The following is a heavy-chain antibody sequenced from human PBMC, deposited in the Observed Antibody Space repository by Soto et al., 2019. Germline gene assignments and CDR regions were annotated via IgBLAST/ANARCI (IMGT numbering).Heavy chain of an antibody. J-gene: IGHJ5*02. V-gene: IGHV4-61*08. CDR1: GGSISSSGYY. D-gene: IGHD3-10*01. CDR3: ARDIDYYGSGSTWFDP. CDR2: IYYSGST. Sequence: SETLSLTCAVSGGSISSSGYYWNWIRQPPGKGLEWIGYIYYSGSTNYNPSLKSRVTISVDTSKNQFSLKLSSVTAADTAVYYCARDIDYYGSGSTWFDPWGQGTLVTVSS.